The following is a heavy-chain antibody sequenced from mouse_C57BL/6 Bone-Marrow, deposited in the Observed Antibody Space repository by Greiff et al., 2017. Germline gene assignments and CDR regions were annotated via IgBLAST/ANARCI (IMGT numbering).Heavy chain of an antibody. J-gene: IGHJ4*01. CDR1: GFTFSSYA. V-gene: IGHV5-4*01. Sequence: EVKLMESGGGLVKPGGSLKLSCAASGFTFSSYAMSWVRQTPEKRLEWVATISDGGSYTYYPDNVKGRFTISRDNAKNDLYLQMSHLKSEDTAMYDCARDPYGSSYYYAVDYWGQGTSVTGSS. D-gene: IGHD1-1*01. CDR2: ISDGGSYT. CDR3: ARDPYGSSYYYAVDY.